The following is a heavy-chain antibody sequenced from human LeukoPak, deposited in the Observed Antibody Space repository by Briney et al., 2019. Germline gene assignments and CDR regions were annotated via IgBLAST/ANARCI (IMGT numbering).Heavy chain of an antibody. D-gene: IGHD5-24*01. Sequence: ASVNLSCAASGVTFSSYTISWVRQAPGQGLEWMGAIIPILGIANYAQKFQGRVTISADKSTSTAYMELSSLRSEDTAVYYCARDTPRGAIQRRDGYKLKNWGQGTLVTVSS. CDR3: ARDTPRGAIQRRDGYKLKN. CDR2: IIPILGIA. CDR1: GVTFSSYT. V-gene: IGHV1-69*04. J-gene: IGHJ4*02.